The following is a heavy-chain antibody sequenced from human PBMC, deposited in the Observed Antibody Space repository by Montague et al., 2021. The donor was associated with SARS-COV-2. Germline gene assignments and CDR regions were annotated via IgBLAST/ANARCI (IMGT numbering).Heavy chain of an antibody. CDR3: ARVEDQQLAHY. J-gene: IGHJ4*02. CDR1: GGSISSSSHY. Sequence: SETLSLTCTVSGGSISSSSHYWGWIRQPPGKGLEWIGTIYYSGSTYYAASLKSRVIISVDTSKNQFSLNLSSVAAADTAVYYCARVEDQQLAHYWGQGTLVTVSS. CDR2: IYYSGST. V-gene: IGHV4-39*07. D-gene: IGHD6-13*01.